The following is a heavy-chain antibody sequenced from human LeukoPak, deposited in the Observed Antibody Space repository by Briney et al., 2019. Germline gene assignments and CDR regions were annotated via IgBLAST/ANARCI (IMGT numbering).Heavy chain of an antibody. J-gene: IGHJ3*02. CDR2: IYAGGDT. Sequence: GGSLRLSCAASGFTVTSHYMTWVRQAPGKGLEWVSVIYAGGDTYYADSVKGRFIISRDDSKDTLYLQMNRLRAEDTAVYYCARVNSGLDAFDIWGQGTMVTVSS. V-gene: IGHV3-53*01. D-gene: IGHD1-26*01. CDR1: GFTVTSHY. CDR3: ARVNSGLDAFDI.